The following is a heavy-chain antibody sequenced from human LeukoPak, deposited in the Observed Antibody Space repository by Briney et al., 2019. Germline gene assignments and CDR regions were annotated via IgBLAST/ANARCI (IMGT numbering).Heavy chain of an antibody. CDR1: GYTFTSYA. CDR2: INAGNENT. D-gene: IGHD3-16*01. V-gene: IGHV1-3*01. J-gene: IGHJ3*01. CDR3: ARGWGSNVYASAFDF. Sequence: ASVKVSCKASGYTFTSYAMHWVRQAPGQRLEWMGWINAGNENTKYSQKFQGRVTITRDTSASAVYMELSSLRSEDTAVYYCARGWGSNVYASAFDFWGQGTMVTVSS.